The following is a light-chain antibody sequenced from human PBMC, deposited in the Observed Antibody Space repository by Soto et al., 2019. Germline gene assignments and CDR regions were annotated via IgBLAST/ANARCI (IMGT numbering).Light chain of an antibody. J-gene: IGLJ2*01. V-gene: IGLV1-40*01. Sequence: QAVVTQPPSGSGAPGQTVTISCTGSSSNIGANYDVHGYQHLPGTAPKLLIYANHNRPSGVPDRFSGSKSGTSASLAITGLQAADEADYYCQSYDSSLSGPVVFGGGTKVTVL. CDR1: SSNIGANYD. CDR2: ANH. CDR3: QSYDSSLSGPVV.